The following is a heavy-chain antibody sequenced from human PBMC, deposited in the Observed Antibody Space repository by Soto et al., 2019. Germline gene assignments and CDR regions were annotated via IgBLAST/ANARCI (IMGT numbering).Heavy chain of an antibody. CDR2: IFYSGGT. J-gene: IGHJ5*02. D-gene: IGHD3-22*01. Sequence: PSETLSLTCPFSGFSILDSTYYWAWIRQSPGKGLEWIGTIFYSGGTFYTPSLKSRVTMSVDTSNNQFSLKLSSVTAADTAVYYCARQASGYYYGWFDPWGQGTLVTVSS. CDR3: ARQASGYYYGWFDP. CDR1: GFSILDSTYY. V-gene: IGHV4-39*01.